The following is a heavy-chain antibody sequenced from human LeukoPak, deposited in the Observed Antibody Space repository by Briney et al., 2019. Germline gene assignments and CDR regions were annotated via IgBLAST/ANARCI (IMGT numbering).Heavy chain of an antibody. CDR3: ARDTTRRTFDY. Sequence: ASVKVSCKASGYTFTRYYIHWVRQAPGQGLEWMGIINPSAGSTSYAQKFQGRVTMTRDMSTSTVYMELSSLRSEDTAVCYCARDTTRRTFDYWGQGTLVTVSS. D-gene: IGHD1-1*01. V-gene: IGHV1-46*01. CDR2: INPSAGST. CDR1: GYTFTRYY. J-gene: IGHJ4*02.